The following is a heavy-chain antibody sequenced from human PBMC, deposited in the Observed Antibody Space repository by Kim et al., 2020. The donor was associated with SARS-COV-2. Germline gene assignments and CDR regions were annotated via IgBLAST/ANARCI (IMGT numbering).Heavy chain of an antibody. CDR1: GGSVSSTTDY. J-gene: IGHJ5*02. CDR3: ARGIQIYISSSLGWFDP. CDR2: IYYNGNT. Sequence: SETLSLTCTVSGGSVSSTTDYWAWIRQPPGKGLEWIGNIYYNGNTFYNPSLKSRVSISVDTSKNQFSLKLTSVTAADTAVYYCARGIQIYISSSLGWFDPWGQGTLVTVSS. D-gene: IGHD6-6*01. V-gene: IGHV4-39*01.